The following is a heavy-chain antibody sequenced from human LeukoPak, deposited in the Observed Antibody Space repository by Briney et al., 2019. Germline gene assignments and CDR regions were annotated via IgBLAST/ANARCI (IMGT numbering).Heavy chain of an antibody. CDR2: IYYSGST. J-gene: IGHJ5*02. Sequence: SETLSLTCTVSGGSISSYYWSWIRQPPGKGLEWIGYIYYSGSTNYNPSLKSRVTISVDTSKNQFSLKLSSVTAADTAVYYCARELCGSGPRPRFDPWGQGTLVTVSS. CDR1: GGSISSYY. V-gene: IGHV4-59*01. D-gene: IGHD3-10*01. CDR3: ARELCGSGPRPRFDP.